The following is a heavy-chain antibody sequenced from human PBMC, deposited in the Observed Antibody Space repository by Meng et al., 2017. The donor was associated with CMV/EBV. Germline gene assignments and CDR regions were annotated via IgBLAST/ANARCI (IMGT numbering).Heavy chain of an antibody. Sequence: SETLSLTCAVYGGSFSGYYWSWIRQPPGKRLEWIGEINHSGSTNYNPSLKSRVTISVDTSKNQFSLKLSSVTAADTAVYYCARGRGPGSMVRHVGLYYYGMDVWGQGTTVTVSS. V-gene: IGHV4-34*01. CDR3: ARGRGPGSMVRHVGLYYYGMDV. J-gene: IGHJ6*02. CDR1: GGSFSGYY. D-gene: IGHD3-10*01. CDR2: INHSGST.